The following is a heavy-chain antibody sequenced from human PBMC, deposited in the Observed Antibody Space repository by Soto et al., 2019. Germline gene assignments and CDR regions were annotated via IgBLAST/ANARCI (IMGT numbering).Heavy chain of an antibody. D-gene: IGHD1-26*01. J-gene: IGHJ3*02. CDR1: GFTFSSYS. V-gene: IGHV3-48*01. Sequence: EVQLVESGGGLVQPGGSLRLSCAASGFTFSSYSMNWVRQAPGKGLEWVSYISSSSSTIYYADSVKGRFTISRDNAKNSLYLQRNSLRAEDTAVYYCARDLARWAGGGIWGQGTMVTVSS. CDR3: ARDLARWAGGGI. CDR2: ISSSSSTI.